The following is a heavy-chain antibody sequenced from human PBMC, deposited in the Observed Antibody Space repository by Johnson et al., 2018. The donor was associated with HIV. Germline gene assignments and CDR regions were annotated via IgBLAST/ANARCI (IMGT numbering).Heavy chain of an antibody. V-gene: IGHV3-20*04. D-gene: IGHD2-15*01. J-gene: IGHJ3*02. Sequence: VQLVESGGGVVQPGGSLRLSCAASGFTFSSYWMSWVRQAPGKGLEWVSDINWNGGSTDYADSVKGRFTISRDNAKKSLYMQMASLRAEDTALYYCARRGGYSSGNICPHVFDIWGQGTMVTVSA. CDR2: INWNGGST. CDR3: ARRGGYSSGNICPHVFDI. CDR1: GFTFSSYW.